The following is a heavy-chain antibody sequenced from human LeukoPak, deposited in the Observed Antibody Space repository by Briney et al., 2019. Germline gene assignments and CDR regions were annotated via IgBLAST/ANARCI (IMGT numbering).Heavy chain of an antibody. CDR1: GFTFSSYA. J-gene: IGHJ4*02. D-gene: IGHD3-22*01. Sequence: GGSLRLSCAVSGFTFSSYAMSWVRQAPGKGLDWVSSISGSGDRTYYADCVKGRFTISRDNSKNTLYLQMNSLRAEDTAVYYCAKDLRYSYDSRDQGTLVTGSS. V-gene: IGHV3-23*01. CDR3: AKDLRYSYDS. CDR2: ISGSGDRT.